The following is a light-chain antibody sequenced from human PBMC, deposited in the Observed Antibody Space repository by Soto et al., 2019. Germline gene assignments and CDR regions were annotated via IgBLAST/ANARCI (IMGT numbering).Light chain of an antibody. V-gene: IGKV3-11*01. CDR2: DAS. J-gene: IGKJ5*01. Sequence: EIVVTQSPATLSLSPVSRATLSCRASQSVSSYLAWYQQKPGQSPRLLIYDASNRATGIPARFSGSGSGTDFTLTISSLEPEDFAVYYCQQRSNWPITFGQGTRLEIK. CDR1: QSVSSY. CDR3: QQRSNWPIT.